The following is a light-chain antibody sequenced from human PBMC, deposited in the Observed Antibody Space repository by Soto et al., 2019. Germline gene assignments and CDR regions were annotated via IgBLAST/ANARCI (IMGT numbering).Light chain of an antibody. J-gene: IGKJ4*01. CDR1: QSIRYW. V-gene: IGKV1-5*01. Sequence: DIQMTQSPSTLSASIGDRVTITCRASQSIRYWLARYRQRPGKAPQLLIYDASTLESGVPSRFSGSRSGTEFTLTITNLQPDDFATYYCQQYNSYPLTFGGGTKVEIK. CDR2: DAS. CDR3: QQYNSYPLT.